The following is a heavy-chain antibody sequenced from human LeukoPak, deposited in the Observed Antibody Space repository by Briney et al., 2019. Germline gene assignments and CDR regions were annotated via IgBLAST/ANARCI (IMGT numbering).Heavy chain of an antibody. V-gene: IGHV3-7*01. CDR3: ASLQSYYYNNSGYYYVGTFDY. CDR2: IKQDGSEK. D-gene: IGHD3-22*01. CDR1: GFTFSHYW. Sequence: AGGSLRLSCAASGFTFSHYWMSWVRQAPGKGLEWVADIKQDGSEKYYVDSVKGRFTISRDNAKNSLYLQMNSLRAEDTAVYYCASLQSYYYNNSGYYYVGTFDYWGQGTLVTVSS. J-gene: IGHJ4*02.